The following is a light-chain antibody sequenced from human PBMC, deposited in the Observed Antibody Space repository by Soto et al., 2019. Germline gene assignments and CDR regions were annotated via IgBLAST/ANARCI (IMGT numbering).Light chain of an antibody. CDR1: SEHSRYA. J-gene: IGLJ2*01. Sequence: QLVLTQSPSASASLGVSVKLTCTLSSEHSRYAIAWHQQQPEKGPRYLMKLNSDGSHTKGDGIPDRFSGSSSGAERYLTISSLQSEDEADYYCQTWGTGMVFGGGTKLTVL. CDR3: QTWGTGMV. CDR2: LNSDGSH. V-gene: IGLV4-69*01.